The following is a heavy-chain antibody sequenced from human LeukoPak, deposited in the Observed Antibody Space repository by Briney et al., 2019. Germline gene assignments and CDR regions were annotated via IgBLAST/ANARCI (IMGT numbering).Heavy chain of an antibody. CDR2: ISFDGSNK. CDR3: ARYVVVVAATDGLLDY. D-gene: IGHD2-15*01. CDR1: GFTFSSYA. J-gene: IGHJ4*02. V-gene: IGHV3-30-3*01. Sequence: PGRSLRLSCAASGFTFSSYAMHWVRQAPGKGLEWVAVISFDGSNKYYADSVKGRFTISRDNSKNTLYLQMNSLRAEDTAVYYCARYVVVVAATDGLLDYWGQGTLVTVSS.